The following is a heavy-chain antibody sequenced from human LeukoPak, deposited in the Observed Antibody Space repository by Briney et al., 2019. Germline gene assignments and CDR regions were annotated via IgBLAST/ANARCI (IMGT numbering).Heavy chain of an antibody. CDR3: MTAAGYNFGQY. V-gene: IGHV3-53*01. J-gene: IGHJ4*02. D-gene: IGHD5-18*01. CDR2: LYIGGNT. CDR1: GLTVNNNY. Sequence: GGSLRLSCAASGLTVNNNYMNWVRQAPGKGLEWVSALYIGGNTYYSDSVRGRFTISRDNSKNTLYLQMNSLRAEDTAIYYCMTAAGYNFGQYWGQGTLVTVSS.